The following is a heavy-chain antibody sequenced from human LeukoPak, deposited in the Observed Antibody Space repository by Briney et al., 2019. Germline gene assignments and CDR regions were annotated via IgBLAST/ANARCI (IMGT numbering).Heavy chain of an antibody. V-gene: IGHV3-48*02. CDR2: ISSGGGTK. D-gene: IGHD6-19*01. J-gene: IGHJ4*02. Sequence: GGSLRLSCAASGFTFSSYSMNWVRQAPRQGLEWVSYISSGGGTKYYGDSVKGRVTVSRDNAKNSLYLQMNSLRDEDTAVYYCARETQGLPDFWGQGTLVTVSS. CDR1: GFTFSSYS. CDR3: ARETQGLPDF.